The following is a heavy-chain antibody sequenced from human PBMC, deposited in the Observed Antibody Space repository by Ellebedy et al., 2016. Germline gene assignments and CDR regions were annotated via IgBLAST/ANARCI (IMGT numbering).Heavy chain of an antibody. CDR2: IFSDGNT. J-gene: IGHJ5*02. D-gene: IGHD2-15*01. V-gene: IGHV3-53*01. CDR3: ARGVGSGWFDP. Sequence: GESLKIFCAASGFTVSTNYMKWVRQAPGKGLEWVSAIFSDGNTYYADSVKGRFTISRDNSKNTLYLQMNSLRAEDPAVYYCARGVGSGWFDPWGQGTLVTVSS. CDR1: GFTVSTNY.